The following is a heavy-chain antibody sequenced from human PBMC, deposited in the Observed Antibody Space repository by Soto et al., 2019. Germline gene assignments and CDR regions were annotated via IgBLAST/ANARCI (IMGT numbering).Heavy chain of an antibody. D-gene: IGHD3-16*01. CDR1: GFTFSRFG. V-gene: IGHV3-30*18. Sequence: QVQLVESGGGVVQPGRSLRLSCAASGFTFSRFGMHWVRQAPGKGLEWVALISSDGSNKYYEDSVKGRLTISRDNSKNTMYLQINSLRAEDTALYYCAKGGFADYWYFDLWGRATLFTGSS. J-gene: IGHJ2*01. CDR3: AKGGFADYWYFDL. CDR2: ISSDGSNK.